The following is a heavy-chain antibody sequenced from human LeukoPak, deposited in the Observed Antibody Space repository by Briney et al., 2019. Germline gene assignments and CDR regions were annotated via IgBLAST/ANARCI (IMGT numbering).Heavy chain of an antibody. D-gene: IGHD2-2*01. J-gene: IGHJ4*02. V-gene: IGHV1-2*02. Sequence: GASVKVSCKASGYTFTGYYMHWVRQAPGQGLEWMGWINPNSGGTNYAQKFQGRVTMTRDTSISTAYMELSRLRSDDTAVYYCARDSGIVVVPAAMMDYWGQGTLVTVSS. CDR1: GYTFTGYY. CDR3: ARDSGIVVVPAAMMDY. CDR2: INPNSGGT.